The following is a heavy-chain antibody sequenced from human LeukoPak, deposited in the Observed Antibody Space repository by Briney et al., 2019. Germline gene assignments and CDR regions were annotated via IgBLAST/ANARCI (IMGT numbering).Heavy chain of an antibody. CDR3: ARDSGDDSSDYYRNHDY. J-gene: IGHJ4*02. D-gene: IGHD3-22*01. V-gene: IGHV1-69*05. CDR2: TIPMFGTT. Sequence: SVKVSCKASGGTFSSYAISWVRQAPAQGHECMGRTIPMFGTTNYAQKLQGRVTIITHESTSTACMELSSLRSEDTAVYYCARDSGDDSSDYYRNHDYWGQGTLVTVSS. CDR1: GGTFSSYA.